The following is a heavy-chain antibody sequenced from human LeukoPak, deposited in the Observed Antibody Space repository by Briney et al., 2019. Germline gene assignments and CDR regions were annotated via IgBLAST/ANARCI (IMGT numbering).Heavy chain of an antibody. D-gene: IGHD4-17*01. CDR1: GYSFTNNW. CDR2: IYPGDSDI. CDR3: ARTTVTTRWSFDY. V-gene: IGHV5-51*01. J-gene: IGHJ4*02. Sequence: GESLKISCKGSGYSFTNNWIGWVRQMPGKGLEWMGIIYPGDSDIRYSPSFQGQVTISADKSISTAYLQWSSLKASDTAMYYCARTTVTTRWSFDYWGQGTLVTVSS.